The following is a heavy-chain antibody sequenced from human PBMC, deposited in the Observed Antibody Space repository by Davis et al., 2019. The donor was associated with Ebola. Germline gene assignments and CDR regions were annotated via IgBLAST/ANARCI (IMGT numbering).Heavy chain of an antibody. CDR2: INPHNGNT. J-gene: IGHJ4*02. CDR1: GYTFTNYG. V-gene: IGHV1-18*04. Sequence: ASVKVSCKASGYTFTNYGITWVRQAPGQGLEWMGWINPHNGNTNYAQNVQGRVIMTSDTATTTAYMEVGSLRSDDTAVYYCAMRVVADDYWGQGTLVTVSS. D-gene: IGHD2-15*01. CDR3: AMRVVADDY.